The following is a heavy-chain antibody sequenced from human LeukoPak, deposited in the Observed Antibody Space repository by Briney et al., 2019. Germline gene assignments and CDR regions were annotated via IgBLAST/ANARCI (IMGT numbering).Heavy chain of an antibody. D-gene: IGHD1-26*01. Sequence: GGSLRLSCAASGFTVSSNYMSWVRQAPGKGLEWVSVIYSGGSTYYADSVKGRFTISRDNSKNTLYLQMNSLRAEDTAVYYCATSGSCYEGLFDYWGQGTLVTVSS. V-gene: IGHV3-66*02. CDR1: GFTVSSNY. CDR2: IYSGGST. J-gene: IGHJ4*02. CDR3: ATSGSCYEGLFDY.